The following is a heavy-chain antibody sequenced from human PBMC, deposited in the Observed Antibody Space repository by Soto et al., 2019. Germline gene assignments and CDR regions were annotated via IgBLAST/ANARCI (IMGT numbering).Heavy chain of an antibody. CDR1: GDTFTSYG. V-gene: IGHV1-18*01. D-gene: IGHD3-10*01. CDR3: AREPHITMVRGVIRPVIDP. Sequence: VSVKVCCKASGDTFTSYGISWVRQAPGKGLEWMGWISAYNGNTNYAQKLQGRVTMTTDTSTSTAYMELRSLRSDDTAVYYCAREPHITMVRGVIRPVIDPWGQGTLVTVSS. CDR2: ISAYNGNT. J-gene: IGHJ5*02.